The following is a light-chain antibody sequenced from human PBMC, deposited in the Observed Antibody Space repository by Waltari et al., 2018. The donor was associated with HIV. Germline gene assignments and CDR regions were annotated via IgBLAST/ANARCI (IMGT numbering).Light chain of an antibody. CDR3: QSDGSSLSGSGV. Sequence: QSVLTQPPSVSGAPGQRVPISCTGSSSNIGAGYDVHWYQQLPGTAPKLLIYGNSNRPSGVPDRFSGSKSGTSASLAMTGRQAEDEAEYYCQSDGSSLSGSGVCGGGTKLTVL. J-gene: IGLJ3*02. V-gene: IGLV1-40*01. CDR2: GNS. CDR1: SSNIGAGYD.